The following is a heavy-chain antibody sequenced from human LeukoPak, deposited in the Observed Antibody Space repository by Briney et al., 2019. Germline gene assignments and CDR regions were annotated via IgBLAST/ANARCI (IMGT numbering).Heavy chain of an antibody. D-gene: IGHD3-22*01. J-gene: IGHJ6*03. CDR2: INHSGSK. V-gene: IGHV4-34*01. CDR3: ARWAYYDSSGYYYRDYYYYMDV. CDR1: GGSFSGYY. Sequence: SETLSLTCAVYGGSFSGYYWRWIRPPPGKGLEWMGEINHSGSKHYNPSLKSRVTITVDTSKNQFSLKLSSVPARDTGVYYCARWAYYDSSGYYYRDYYYYMDVWGKGTTVTVSS.